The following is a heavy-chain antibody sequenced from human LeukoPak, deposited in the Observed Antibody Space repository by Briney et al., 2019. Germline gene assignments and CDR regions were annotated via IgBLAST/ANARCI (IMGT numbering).Heavy chain of an antibody. CDR1: GFTFSSYN. Sequence: GGSLRLSCAASGFTFSSYNINWVRQAPGKGLEWVSFISSSSNYIYYADSVKGRFTISRDNAKNSLYLQMNSLRAEDTAVYYCAREISSYGSGKSDYWGQGTLVTVSS. CDR2: ISSSSNYI. J-gene: IGHJ4*02. V-gene: IGHV3-21*04. D-gene: IGHD3-10*01. CDR3: AREISSYGSGKSDY.